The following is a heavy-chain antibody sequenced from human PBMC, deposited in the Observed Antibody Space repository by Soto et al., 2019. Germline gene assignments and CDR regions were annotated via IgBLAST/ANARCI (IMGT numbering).Heavy chain of an antibody. Sequence: EEHLVESGGGLVQPGGSLRLSFAAPGFRFSGHSMNWVRQAPGEGLEWLSYISSSSSNIYYADSVKGRFTISRDNAKNSLYLQMNSLRAEDTAVYYCARDPRYCSGGNCYSHFYYYYMDVWDKGTTVTVSS. CDR2: ISSSSSNI. CDR1: GFRFSGHS. CDR3: ARDPRYCSGGNCYSHFYYYYMDV. V-gene: IGHV3-48*01. J-gene: IGHJ6*03. D-gene: IGHD2-15*01.